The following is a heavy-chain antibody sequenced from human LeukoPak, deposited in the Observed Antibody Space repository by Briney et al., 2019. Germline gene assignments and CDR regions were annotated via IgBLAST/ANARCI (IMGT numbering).Heavy chain of an antibody. J-gene: IGHJ4*02. V-gene: IGHV1-69*13. Sequence: GASVKVSCKASGGTFSSYAISWVRQAPGQGLEWMGGIIPIFGTANYAQKFQGRVTITADESTSTAYMELSSLRSEDTAVYYCARGQSSSWLVTAMTYWGQGTLVTVSS. D-gene: IGHD6-13*01. CDR2: IIPIFGTA. CDR1: GGTFSSYA. CDR3: ARGQSSSWLVTAMTY.